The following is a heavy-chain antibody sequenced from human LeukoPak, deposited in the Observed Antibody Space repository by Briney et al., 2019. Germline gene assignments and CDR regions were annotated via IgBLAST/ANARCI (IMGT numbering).Heavy chain of an antibody. CDR3: ATLAFYHSLDV. J-gene: IGHJ6*02. CDR2: IDKDGRKT. D-gene: IGHD3-16*01. Sequence: GGSLRLSCAASGFTLGAFAMHWVRQAPGKGLEWVSLIDKDGRKTYYADSVKGLFTVSRDNSKNSLYLQMTSLRTEDSALYYCATLAFYHSLDVWGQGATVTVSS. V-gene: IGHV3-43*02. CDR1: GFTLGAFA.